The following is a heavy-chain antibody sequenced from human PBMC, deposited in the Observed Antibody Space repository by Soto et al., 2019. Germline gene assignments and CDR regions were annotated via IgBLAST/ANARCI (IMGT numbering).Heavy chain of an antibody. Sequence: ASVKVSCKASGYTFTSYGISWVRQAPGQGLERMGWISAYNGNTNYAQKLQGRVTMTTDTSTSTAYMELRSLRSDDTAVYYCARERRQQGNIVVVPAAMSLWFDPWGQGTLVTVSS. J-gene: IGHJ5*02. CDR1: GYTFTSYG. CDR3: ARERRQQGNIVVVPAAMSLWFDP. V-gene: IGHV1-18*01. D-gene: IGHD2-2*01. CDR2: ISAYNGNT.